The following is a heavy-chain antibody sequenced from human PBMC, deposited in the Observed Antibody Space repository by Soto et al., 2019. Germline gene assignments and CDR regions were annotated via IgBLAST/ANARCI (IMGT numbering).Heavy chain of an antibody. V-gene: IGHV1-18*01. CDR1: GYPFTHYG. J-gene: IGHJ6*02. CDR2: ISPFNGNT. Sequence: GASVKVSCKSSGYPFTHYGITWVRQAPGQGLEWMGWISPFNGNTNYGQTLQGRVTLTTDTPTSTVRMELRSLRSDDTAVYYCARDQSFDRSYYYGIDVWGQGTTVTVSS. D-gene: IGHD3-22*01. CDR3: ARDQSFDRSYYYGIDV.